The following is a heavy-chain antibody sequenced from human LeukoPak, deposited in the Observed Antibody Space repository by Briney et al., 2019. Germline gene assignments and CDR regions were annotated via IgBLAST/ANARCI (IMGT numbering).Heavy chain of an antibody. CDR1: GGSTNSGNYF. CDR3: ARDEGRHGFDY. CDR2: MFFSGAT. V-gene: IGHV4-61*02. Sequence: SQTLSLTCTVSGGSTNSGNYFWTWIRQPAGKGLEYVGRMFFSGATTYNPSLKSRVSLSVDTSKHRFSLNLTSVTAADSAIYYCARDEGRHGFDYWGQGILVTVSS. J-gene: IGHJ4*02.